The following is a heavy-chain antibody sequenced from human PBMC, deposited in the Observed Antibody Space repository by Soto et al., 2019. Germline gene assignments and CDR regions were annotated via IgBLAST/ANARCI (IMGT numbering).Heavy chain of an antibody. Sequence: GGPVKVSCKASTFTSSGISWVRQAPGQGLEWMGWISTHNGNTIYAQKFQGRVILTMDKITTTVYMELRRLRSDDTAVYFCAREGILGLFDAYDLWGQGTRVTVSS. CDR1: TFTSSG. CDR3: AREGILGLFDAYDL. D-gene: IGHD3-3*01. CDR2: ISTHNGNT. J-gene: IGHJ3*01. V-gene: IGHV1-18*04.